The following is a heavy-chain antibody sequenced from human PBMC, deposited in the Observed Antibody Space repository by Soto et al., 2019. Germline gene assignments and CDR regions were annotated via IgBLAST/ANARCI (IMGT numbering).Heavy chain of an antibody. V-gene: IGHV1-69*01. D-gene: IGHD2-2*01. CDR2: IIPISETT. J-gene: IGHJ6*02. CDR3: ARSQGSSTSLDIYYYYYGMDV. CDR1: GGTFSSYA. Sequence: QVQLVQSGAEVKKPGSSVKVSCKASGGTFSSYAISWVRQAPGQGLEWMGGIIPISETTNYAQKFQGRVTITADESKSTAYMELSSLRSEDTAVYYCARSQGSSTSLDIYYYYYGMDVWGQGTTVTVSS.